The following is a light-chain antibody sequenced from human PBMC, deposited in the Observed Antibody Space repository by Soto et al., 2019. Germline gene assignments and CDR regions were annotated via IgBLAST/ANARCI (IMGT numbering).Light chain of an antibody. CDR3: QSYDSSLCGSV. CDR1: SSKIGAGYD. J-gene: IGLJ2*01. CDR2: GNS. Sequence: QSVLTQPPSVSGAPGPRGTISFPGSSSKIGAGYDVHWYQQLPGTAPKLLIYGNSNRPSGVPYRFSGSKSGTSASLAITGLQAEDEADYYSQSYDSSLCGSVFGGGTKVTVL. V-gene: IGLV1-40*01.